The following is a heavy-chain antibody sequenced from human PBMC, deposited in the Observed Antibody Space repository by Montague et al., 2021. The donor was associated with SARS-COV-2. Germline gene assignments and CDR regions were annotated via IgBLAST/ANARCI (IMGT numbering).Heavy chain of an antibody. D-gene: IGHD3-16*01. CDR2: VNRDGST. CDR3: ARVSIMEVWTPVGDYFDP. Sequence: SETLSLTCTVSGDSISSPRYYWGWIRQPPGKGLEWIGEVNRDGSTNYNPSPKSRVLISVDTSKMQISLRLSSVTAADTGVYYCARVSIMEVWTPVGDYFDPWGRGTLVTVSS. V-gene: IGHV4-39*07. J-gene: IGHJ5*02. CDR1: GDSISSPRYY.